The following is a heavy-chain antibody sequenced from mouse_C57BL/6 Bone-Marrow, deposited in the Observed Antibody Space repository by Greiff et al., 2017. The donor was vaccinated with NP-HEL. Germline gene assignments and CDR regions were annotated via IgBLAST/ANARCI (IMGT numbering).Heavy chain of an antibody. D-gene: IGHD1-1*01. CDR1: GFTFSDYY. J-gene: IGHJ2*01. CDR2: INYDGSST. V-gene: IGHV5-16*01. CDR3: ARDREVVATGEYYFDY. Sequence: EVQLVESEGGLVQPGSSMKLSCTASGFTFSDYYMAWVRQVPEKGLEWVANINYDGSSTYYLDSLKSRFIISRDNAKNILYLQMSSLKSEDTATYYCARDREVVATGEYYFDYWGQGTTLTVSS.